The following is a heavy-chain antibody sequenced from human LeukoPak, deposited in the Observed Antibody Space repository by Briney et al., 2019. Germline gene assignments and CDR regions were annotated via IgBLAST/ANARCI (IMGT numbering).Heavy chain of an antibody. Sequence: GGSLRLSCAASGFTFSSHAMSWVRQAPGKGLEWVSAISDRGDNKQYTDSVKGRLTISRDNSKNTLYLQMNSLRADDTAVYYCAKGGVYGDYYFDYWGQGTLVTVSS. D-gene: IGHD4-17*01. CDR3: AKGGVYGDYYFDY. V-gene: IGHV3-23*01. CDR1: GFTFSSHA. J-gene: IGHJ4*02. CDR2: ISDRGDNK.